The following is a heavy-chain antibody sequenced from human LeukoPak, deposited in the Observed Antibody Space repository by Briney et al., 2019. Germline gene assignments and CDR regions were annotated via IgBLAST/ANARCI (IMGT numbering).Heavy chain of an antibody. CDR3: AKAGYYDFWSGHDY. J-gene: IGHJ4*02. CDR2: IKSKTDGGTI. CDR1: GLTFTNAW. V-gene: IGHV3-15*01. D-gene: IGHD3-3*01. Sequence: NAGGSLRLSCAASGLTFTNAWMSWVRQAPGKGLEWVGRIKSKTDGGTIDYAAPVKGRFTISRDDSKNTLYLQMNGLKTEDTAVYYCAKAGYYDFWSGHDYWGQGTLVTVSS.